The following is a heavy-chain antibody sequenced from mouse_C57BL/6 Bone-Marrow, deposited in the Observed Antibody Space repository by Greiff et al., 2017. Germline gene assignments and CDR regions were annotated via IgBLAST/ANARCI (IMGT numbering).Heavy chain of an antibody. Sequence: VQLQQPGAELVKPGASVKMSCKASGYTFTSYWITWVKQRPGQGLEWIGDIYPGSGSTNYNEKFKSKATLTVDTSSSTAYMQLSSLTSEDSAVYYCAREGYDYAYYYAMDYWGQGTSVTVSS. CDR2: IYPGSGST. V-gene: IGHV1-55*01. D-gene: IGHD2-4*01. J-gene: IGHJ4*01. CDR1: GYTFTSYW. CDR3: AREGYDYAYYYAMDY.